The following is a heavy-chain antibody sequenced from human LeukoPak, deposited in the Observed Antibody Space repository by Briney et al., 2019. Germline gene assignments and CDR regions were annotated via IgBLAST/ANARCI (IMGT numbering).Heavy chain of an antibody. CDR1: GFTFSSYW. D-gene: IGHD5-18*01. J-gene: IGHJ4*02. CDR2: ISYDGSNK. CDR3: ARDSAMVTSYYFDY. Sequence: GGSLRLSCAASGFTFSSYWMSWVRQAPGKGLEWVAVISYDGSNKYYADSVKGRFTISRDNSKNTLYLQMNSLRAEDTAVYYCARDSAMVTSYYFDYWGQGTLVTVSS. V-gene: IGHV3-30*03.